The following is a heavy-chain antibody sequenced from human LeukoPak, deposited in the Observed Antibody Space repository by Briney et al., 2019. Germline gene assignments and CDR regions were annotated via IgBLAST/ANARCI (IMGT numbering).Heavy chain of an antibody. V-gene: IGHV3-23*01. J-gene: IGHJ6*02. CDR3: AKVPYSDYGSGRPPFMDV. CDR1: GFIFSNYA. Sequence: GGSLRLSCAASGFIFSNYAMSWLRQAPGKGLEWVSTISDSAFSTYYADSVQGRFTISRDNSRNTLYLQMDTLRAEDTAIYYCAKVPYSDYGSGRPPFMDVWGQGTAVAVSS. D-gene: IGHD3-10*01. CDR2: ISDSAFST.